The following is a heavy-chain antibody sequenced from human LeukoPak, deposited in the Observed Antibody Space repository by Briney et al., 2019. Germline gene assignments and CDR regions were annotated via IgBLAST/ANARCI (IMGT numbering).Heavy chain of an antibody. Sequence: GGSLRLSCAVSGFTLSNYSMNWVRQAPGKGLEWISYISGSGFTIHYADSVKGRFTISRDNAKNSLYLQMNSLRAEDTALYYCGRAYDFSRHWGQGTLVTVSS. J-gene: IGHJ4*02. D-gene: IGHD3-3*01. CDR3: GRAYDFSRH. CDR2: ISGSGFTI. CDR1: GFTLSNYS. V-gene: IGHV3-48*01.